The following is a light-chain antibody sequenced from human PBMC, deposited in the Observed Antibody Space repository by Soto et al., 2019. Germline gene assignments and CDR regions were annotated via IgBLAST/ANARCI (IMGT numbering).Light chain of an antibody. CDR3: SSFAGNNNRGV. Sequence: QSALTQPPSASASPGQSVTISCTGTSSDVGGYNYVSWYQQRPGKAPKLMIYEVSQRPSGVPDRFSGSKSGNTATLTVSGLQAEDEADYHCSSFAGNNNRGVFGSGTKLTVL. J-gene: IGLJ1*01. CDR2: EVS. V-gene: IGLV2-8*01. CDR1: SSDVGGYNY.